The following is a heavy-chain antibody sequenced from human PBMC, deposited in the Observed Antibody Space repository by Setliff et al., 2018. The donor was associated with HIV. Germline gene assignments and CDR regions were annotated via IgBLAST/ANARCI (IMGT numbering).Heavy chain of an antibody. D-gene: IGHD3-10*01. V-gene: IGHV4-34*01. J-gene: IGHJ6*02. CDR2: VNRGGGA. Sequence: NPSETLSLTCTVYGGSLTGYFWTWIRQSPGKGLEWVGQVNRGGGAHYNPSLRSRVTISVDTSKNQFSLKLTSMTAADTAVYYCARGWVRGPISSPGTYFSYGLDVWGQGTPVTVSS. CDR3: ARGWVRGPISSPGTYFSYGLDV. CDR1: GGSLTGYF.